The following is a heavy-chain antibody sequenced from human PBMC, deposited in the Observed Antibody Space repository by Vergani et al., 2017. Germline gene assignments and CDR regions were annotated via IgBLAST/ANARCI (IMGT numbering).Heavy chain of an antibody. CDR1: GGSISSYY. CDR3: ARERTYYDFWSGYYTTLGYGMDV. CDR2: IYTSGST. D-gene: IGHD3-3*01. Sequence: QVQLPESGPGLVKPSETLSLTCTVSGGSISSYYWSWIRQPAGKGLEWIGRIYTSGSTNYNPSLKSRVTMSVDTSKNQFSLKLSSVTAADTAVYYCARERTYYDFWSGYYTTLGYGMDVWGQGTTVTVSS. V-gene: IGHV4-4*07. J-gene: IGHJ6*02.